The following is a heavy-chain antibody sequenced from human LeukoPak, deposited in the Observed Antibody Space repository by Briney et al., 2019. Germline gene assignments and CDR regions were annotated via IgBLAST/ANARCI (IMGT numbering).Heavy chain of an antibody. V-gene: IGHV4-39*01. CDR1: GGSISSSSYY. J-gene: IGHJ4*02. D-gene: IGHD1-26*01. CDR3: ARLIYGGSYPFDY. CDR2: IYYSGST. Sequence: SETLSLTCTVSGGSISSSSYYWGWIRQPPGKGLEWIGRIYYSGSTYYNPSLKSRVTISVDTSKNQFSLKLSSVTAADTTVYYCARLIYGGSYPFDYWGQGTLVTVSS.